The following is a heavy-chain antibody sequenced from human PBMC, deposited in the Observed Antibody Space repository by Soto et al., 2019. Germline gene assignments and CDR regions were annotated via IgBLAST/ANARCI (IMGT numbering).Heavy chain of an antibody. D-gene: IGHD6-13*01. CDR3: ARQIGRGSWSLDH. CDR2: IYYTGST. V-gene: IGHV4-39*01. CDR1: GGSISSSDYW. Sequence: QLQLQESGPGLVKPAETLSLTCSVSGGSISSSDYWWGWIRQPPGKGLEWIGSIYYTGSTYYNPSLQSRVEISVDTSKNQFSLRLSSVTAADTAVYYCARQIGRGSWSLDHWGQGTLVTVSS. J-gene: IGHJ4*02.